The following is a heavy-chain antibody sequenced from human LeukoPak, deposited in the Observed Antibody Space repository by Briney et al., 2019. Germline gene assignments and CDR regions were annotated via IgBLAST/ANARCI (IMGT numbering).Heavy chain of an antibody. V-gene: IGHV3-7*01. D-gene: IGHD6-19*01. CDR1: GFAFSNYW. Sequence: GGSLRLSCAASGFAFSNYWMNWVRQAPGKGLEWVANIKKDGSEKNYVDSVKGRFTISRDTAKNSLYLQMNSLRAEDTAVYYCARASGWTPDNWGQGTLVTVSS. CDR2: IKKDGSEK. J-gene: IGHJ4*02. CDR3: ARASGWTPDN.